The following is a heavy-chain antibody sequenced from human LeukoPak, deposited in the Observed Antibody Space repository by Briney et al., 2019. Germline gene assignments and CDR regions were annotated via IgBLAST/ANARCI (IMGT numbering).Heavy chain of an antibody. CDR1: GFTFSSYG. J-gene: IGHJ4*02. D-gene: IGHD4/OR15-4a*01. CDR2: IRYDGSNK. CDR3: AKDRLTYFDY. V-gene: IGHV3-30*02. Sequence: QPGGSLRLSCAASGFTFSSYGMHWVRQAPGKGLEWVAFIRYDGSNKYYADSVKGRFTISRDNSKNTLYLQMNSLRAEDTAVYYCAKDRLTYFDYWGQGTLVTVSS.